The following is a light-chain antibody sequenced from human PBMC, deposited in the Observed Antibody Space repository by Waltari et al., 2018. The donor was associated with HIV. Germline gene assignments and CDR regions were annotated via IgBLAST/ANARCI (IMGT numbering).Light chain of an antibody. CDR3: QQLDRYPRT. CDR1: QGISSF. J-gene: IGKJ1*01. V-gene: IGKV1-9*01. CDR2: EAS. Sequence: DIQLTQSPSFLSASVGDRVTITCRAYQGISSFLAWYEQKPGKAPKLLIFEASTLQIGVPSRFSGSGFGTEFTLTLSRLHPEDFATYSCQQLDRYPRTFGQGTKVEIK.